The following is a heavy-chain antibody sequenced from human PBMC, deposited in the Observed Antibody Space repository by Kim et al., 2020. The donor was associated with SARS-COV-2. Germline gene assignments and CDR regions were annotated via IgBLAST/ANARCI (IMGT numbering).Heavy chain of an antibody. J-gene: IGHJ4*02. D-gene: IGHD5-12*01. Sequence: NPALKSRVTISVDTSKNQFSLKLSSVTAADTAVYYCARPRANSGYAPPEYWGQGTLVTVSS. V-gene: IGHV4-59*08. CDR3: ARPRANSGYAPPEY.